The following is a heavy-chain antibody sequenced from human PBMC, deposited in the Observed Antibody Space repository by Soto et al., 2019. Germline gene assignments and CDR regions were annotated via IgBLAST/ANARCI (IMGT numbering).Heavy chain of an antibody. Sequence: SETLSLTCTVSGCSISSGDYYWSWIRQPPGKGLEWIGYIYYSGSTYYNPSLKSRVTISVDTSKNQFSLKLSSVTAADTAVYYCARERARDYSNYFDYWGQGTLVTVSS. CDR3: ARERARDYSNYFDY. V-gene: IGHV4-30-4*01. CDR2: IYYSGST. CDR1: GCSISSGDYY. D-gene: IGHD4-4*01. J-gene: IGHJ4*02.